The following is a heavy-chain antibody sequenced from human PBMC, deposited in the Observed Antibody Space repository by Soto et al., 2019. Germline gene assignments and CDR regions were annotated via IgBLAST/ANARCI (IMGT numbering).Heavy chain of an antibody. Sequence: SETLSLTCTVSGGSISSGGYYWSWIRQHPGKGLEWIGYIYYSGSTYYNPSLKSRVTISVDTSKNQFSLKLSSVTAADTAVYYCARGYDFWSGYWTRYYYYGMDVWGQGTTVTVSS. J-gene: IGHJ6*02. CDR1: GGSISSGGYY. CDR3: ARGYDFWSGYWTRYYYYGMDV. V-gene: IGHV4-31*03. D-gene: IGHD3-3*01. CDR2: IYYSGST.